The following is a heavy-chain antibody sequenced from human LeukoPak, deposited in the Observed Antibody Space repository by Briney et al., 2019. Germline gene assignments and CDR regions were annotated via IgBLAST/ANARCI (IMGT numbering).Heavy chain of an antibody. Sequence: SETLSLTCTVSGGSMRSDYWSWIRQSPGKGLEWIGYIYYGGSTDYNPSLKSRVTISKDTSKTQFSLMLSSVTAADTAVYYCARANLDSSGRFDYWGHGTLVTVSS. CDR2: IYYGGST. V-gene: IGHV4-59*01. J-gene: IGHJ4*01. CDR3: ARANLDSSGRFDY. D-gene: IGHD3-22*01. CDR1: GGSMRSDY.